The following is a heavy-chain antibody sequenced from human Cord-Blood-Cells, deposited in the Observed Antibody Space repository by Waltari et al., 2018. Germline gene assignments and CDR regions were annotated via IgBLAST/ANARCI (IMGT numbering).Heavy chain of an antibody. CDR1: GGSFSGYY. CDR2: INHSGST. J-gene: IGHJ4*02. CDR3: ARGGLSSSWYFDY. Sequence: QVQLQQWGAGLLKPSETLSLTCAVYGGSFSGYYWSWIRQPPGKGLEWIGEINHSGSTNSNPSLKSRVTISVDTSKNQFSLKLSSVTAADTAVYYCARGGLSSSWYFDYWGQGTLVTVSS. D-gene: IGHD6-13*01. V-gene: IGHV4-34*01.